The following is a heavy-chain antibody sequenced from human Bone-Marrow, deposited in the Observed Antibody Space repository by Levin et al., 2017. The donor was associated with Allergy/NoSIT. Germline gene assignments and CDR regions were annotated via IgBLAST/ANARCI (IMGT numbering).Heavy chain of an antibody. J-gene: IGHJ3*02. CDR2: LYKSGST. V-gene: IGHV4-61*01. D-gene: IGHD6-19*01. Sequence: SQTLSLTCTVSDDFFSSGSYYWSWIRQPPGKELEWIGYLYKSGSTNYRPSLKSRVTIPVDTSKKQISLRLRSVTAADTDVYYCARDNSGLLDAFDIWGQGTMVTVSS. CDR1: DDFFSSGSYY. CDR3: ARDNSGLLDAFDI.